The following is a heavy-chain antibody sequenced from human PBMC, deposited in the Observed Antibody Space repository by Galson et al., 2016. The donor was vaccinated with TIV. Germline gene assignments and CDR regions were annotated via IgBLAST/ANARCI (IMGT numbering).Heavy chain of an antibody. CDR2: INPKSGDT. CDR1: GYTFTGNY. CDR3: ARIVYGSSALDV. Sequence: SVKVSCKASGYTFTGNYMHWVRQAPGQGLEWMGWINPKSGDTSYAQKFQDWVNMTRAMSISTVYMELSRLRSDDTAVYYCARIVYGSSALDVWGQGTTVTVSS. J-gene: IGHJ6*02. V-gene: IGHV1-2*04. D-gene: IGHD4-17*01.